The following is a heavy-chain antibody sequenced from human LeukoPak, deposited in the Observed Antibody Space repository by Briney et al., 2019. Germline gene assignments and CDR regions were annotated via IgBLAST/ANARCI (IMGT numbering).Heavy chain of an antibody. CDR1: GFPFSSSG. D-gene: IGHD2-21*01. Sequence: GGSLRLSCTGSGFPFSSSGMHWVRQTPGRGVAWVAFLRYDGKTEYYADSVKGRFTIAREDSHSTVHLHMKDLRPDDAAVYFCAKDLNTVVMQYFDSWGQGTLVSVSS. CDR2: LRYDGKTE. CDR3: AKDLNTVVMQYFDS. V-gene: IGHV3-30*02. J-gene: IGHJ4*02.